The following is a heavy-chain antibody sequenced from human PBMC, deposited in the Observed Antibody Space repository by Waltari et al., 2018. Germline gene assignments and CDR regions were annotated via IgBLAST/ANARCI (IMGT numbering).Heavy chain of an antibody. J-gene: IGHJ4*02. CDR3: ARDSSLRYYFDY. Sequence: EVQLVESGGGLVQPGGSLRLSCAASGSTFSSYWMRGVCQAPGKGLEWVANINQHGRETYYVDSVEGRFTISRDNAKNSLYLQMNSLRVEDTAVYYCARDSSLRYYFDYWGQGTLVTVSS. V-gene: IGHV3-7*01. CDR2: INQHGRET. CDR1: GSTFSSYW.